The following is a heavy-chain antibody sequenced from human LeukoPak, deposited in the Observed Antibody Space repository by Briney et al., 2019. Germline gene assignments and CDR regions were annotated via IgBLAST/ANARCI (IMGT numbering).Heavy chain of an antibody. V-gene: IGHV4-4*08. Sequence: SETLSLTCTASGDSISSSYWSWIRQPPGKGLEWMGYIYHTGSTNSNPSLKRRVTISVDTSKNEISRKRRCVTGADTAVYYCARTAGVAVAGSRQYFDYWGQGTLVTVSS. CDR1: GDSISSSY. CDR2: IYHTGST. CDR3: ARTAGVAVAGSRQYFDY. J-gene: IGHJ4*02. D-gene: IGHD6-19*01.